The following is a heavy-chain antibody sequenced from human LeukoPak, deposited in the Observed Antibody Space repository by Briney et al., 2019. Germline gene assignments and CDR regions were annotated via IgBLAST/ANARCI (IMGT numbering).Heavy chain of an antibody. CDR2: ISAYNGNT. Sequence: GASVKVSCKASGYTFTSYGISWARQAPGQGLEWMGWISAYNGNTNYAQKLQGRVTMTTDTSTSTAYMELRSLRSDDTAVYYCARDSPGYDFWSGYYGIDYWGQGTLVTVSS. J-gene: IGHJ4*02. CDR3: ARDSPGYDFWSGYYGIDY. CDR1: GYTFTSYG. D-gene: IGHD3-3*01. V-gene: IGHV1-18*01.